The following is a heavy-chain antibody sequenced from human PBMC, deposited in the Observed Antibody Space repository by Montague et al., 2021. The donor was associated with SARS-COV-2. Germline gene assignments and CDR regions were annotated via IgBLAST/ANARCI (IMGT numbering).Heavy chain of an antibody. CDR2: IYYDGNT. Sequence: SETLSLTCTVPSDATRTRNYCGDWISQPPDTGLGWIANIYYDGNTYYNPSFKSRVTISVDTSKTQFSLKLSSVPAADTAVYSCASRVHPAFGSGAIDYWGQGTRVTVSS. D-gene: IGHD6-19*01. CDR1: SDATRTRNYC. CDR3: ASRVHPAFGSGAIDY. V-gene: IGHV4-39*01. J-gene: IGHJ4*02.